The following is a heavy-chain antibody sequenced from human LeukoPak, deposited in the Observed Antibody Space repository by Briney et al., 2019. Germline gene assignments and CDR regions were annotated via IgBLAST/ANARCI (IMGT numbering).Heavy chain of an antibody. CDR1: GFSLSTSGVG. V-gene: IGHV2-5*02. J-gene: IGHJ4*02. D-gene: IGHD3-10*01. Sequence: SGPTLVNPTQTLTLTCTFSGFSLSTSGVGVGWIRQPPGKALEWLALIYWDDDKRYSPSLESTLTLTTDTSKNQVVLKMTNMDPVDTATYYCAGGSGRTFDYWGQGALVTDSS. CDR3: AGGSGRTFDY. CDR2: IYWDDDK.